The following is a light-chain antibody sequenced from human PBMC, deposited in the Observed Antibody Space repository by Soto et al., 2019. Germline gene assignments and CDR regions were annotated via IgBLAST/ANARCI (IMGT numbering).Light chain of an antibody. Sequence: EVVLTQSPVTLSVSPGERANLSCRASQSFRGLLAWYQQKPGQAPRLLIYDAYNRATGIPPRLSGSGSETDFTLTISSLEPEDVAVYYCQHRMNWPLTFGQGTRLEIK. CDR3: QHRMNWPLT. CDR2: DAY. CDR1: QSFRGL. J-gene: IGKJ5*01. V-gene: IGKV3-11*01.